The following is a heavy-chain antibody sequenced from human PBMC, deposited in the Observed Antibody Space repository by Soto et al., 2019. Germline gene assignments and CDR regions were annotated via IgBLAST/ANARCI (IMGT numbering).Heavy chain of an antibody. CDR2: MNPNSGNT. D-gene: IGHD4-17*01. J-gene: IGHJ3*02. CDR1: GYTFTSYD. Sequence: QVQLVQSGAEVKKPGASVKVSCKASGYTFTSYDINWVRQATGQGLEWMGWMNPNSGNTGYAQKFQGRVTITADESTSTAYMELSSLRSEDTAVYYCARVGDDYGAPLAFDIWGQGTMVTVSS. CDR3: ARVGDDYGAPLAFDI. V-gene: IGHV1-8*01.